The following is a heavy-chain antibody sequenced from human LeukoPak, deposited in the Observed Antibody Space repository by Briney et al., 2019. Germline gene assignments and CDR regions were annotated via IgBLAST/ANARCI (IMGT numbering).Heavy chain of an antibody. CDR1: GGTFSSYA. CDR2: IIPILGTA. CDR3: ARRKRDGYNYFFDY. Sequence: EASVKVSCKASGGTFSSYAISWVRQAPGQGLEWMGGIIPILGTANYAQKFQGRVTITADESTSTAYMELSSLRSEDTAVYYCARRKRDGYNYFFDYWGQGTLVTVSS. D-gene: IGHD5-24*01. J-gene: IGHJ4*02. V-gene: IGHV1-69*13.